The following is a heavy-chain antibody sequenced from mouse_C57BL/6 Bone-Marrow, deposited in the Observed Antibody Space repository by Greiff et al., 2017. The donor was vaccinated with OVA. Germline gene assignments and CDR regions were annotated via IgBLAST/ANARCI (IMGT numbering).Heavy chain of an antibody. Sequence: EVMLVESGAGLVKPGGSLKLSCAASGFTFSSYAMSWVRQTPEKRLEWVAYISSGGDYIYYADTVKGRFTISRDNARNTLYLQMSSLTSEDTAMSYCTRDYRKYYFDDWGQGTTLTVSS. CDR1: GFTFSSYA. D-gene: IGHD2-4*01. V-gene: IGHV5-9-1*02. CDR2: ISSGGDYI. J-gene: IGHJ2*01. CDR3: TRDYRKYYFDD.